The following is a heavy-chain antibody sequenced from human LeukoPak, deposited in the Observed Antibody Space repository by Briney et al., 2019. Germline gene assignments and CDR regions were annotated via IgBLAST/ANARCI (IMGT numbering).Heavy chain of an antibody. CDR2: IYHSGST. D-gene: IGHD3-10*01. J-gene: IGHJ4*02. CDR1: GYSISSGYY. CDR3: ARVARITMVRGVTFDY. Sequence: SETLSLTCAVSGYSISSGYYWGWIRQPPGKGLEWIGSIYHSGSTYYNPSLKSRVTISVDTSKNQFSLKLSSVTAADTAVYYCARVARITMVRGVTFDYWGQGTLVTVSS. V-gene: IGHV4-38-2*01.